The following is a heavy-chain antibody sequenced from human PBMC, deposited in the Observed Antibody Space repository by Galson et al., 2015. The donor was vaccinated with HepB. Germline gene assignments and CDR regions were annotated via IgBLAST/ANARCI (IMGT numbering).Heavy chain of an antibody. Sequence: SLRLSCAASGFTFGDYAMSWFRQAPGKGLEWVGFIRSKAYGGTTEYAASVKGRFTISRDDSKSIAYLQMNSLKTEDTAVYYCSRERTTYYDFWSGYYSNWFDPWGQVTLVTVSS. CDR3: SRERTTYYDFWSGYYSNWFDP. D-gene: IGHD3-3*01. CDR1: GFTFGDYA. CDR2: IRSKAYGGTT. V-gene: IGHV3-49*03. J-gene: IGHJ5*02.